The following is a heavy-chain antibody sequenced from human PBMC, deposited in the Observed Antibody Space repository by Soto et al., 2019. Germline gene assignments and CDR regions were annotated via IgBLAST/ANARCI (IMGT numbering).Heavy chain of an antibody. D-gene: IGHD2-8*01. Sequence: EVQLVESGGGLVKPGGSLRLSCAASGFTFSSYSMNWVRQAPGKGLEWVSSISSSSSYIYYADSVKGRFTISRDNAKNSLYLQMNSLRAEDTAVYYCARDVHCTNGVCFYRYYFDYWGQGTLVTVSS. J-gene: IGHJ4*02. CDR2: ISSSSSYI. CDR1: GFTFSSYS. CDR3: ARDVHCTNGVCFYRYYFDY. V-gene: IGHV3-21*01.